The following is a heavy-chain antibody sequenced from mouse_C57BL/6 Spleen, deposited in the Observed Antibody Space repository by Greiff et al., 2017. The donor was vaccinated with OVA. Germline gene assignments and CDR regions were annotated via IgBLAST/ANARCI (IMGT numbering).Heavy chain of an antibody. J-gene: IGHJ2*01. D-gene: IGHD2-3*01. CDR1: GYTFTDYE. CDR3: TRSVYPLDY. CDR2: IDPETGGT. Sequence: VQLQQSGAELVRPGASVTLSCKASGYTFTDYEMHWVKQTPVHGLEWIGAIDPETGGTAYNQKFKGKAILTADKSSSTAYMELRSLTSEDSAVYYCTRSVYPLDYWGQGTTLTVSS. V-gene: IGHV1-15*01.